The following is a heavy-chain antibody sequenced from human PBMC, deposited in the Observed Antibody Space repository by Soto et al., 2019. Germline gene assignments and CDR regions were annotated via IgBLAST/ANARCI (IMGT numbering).Heavy chain of an antibody. Sequence: SETLSLTCTVSGYTISSYYWSWIRQPPGKGLEWVGYISYTGSTIYNPSLEGRATISLDTSKNQVSLSLSSVTVADTAMYYCASVGELPVWFDPWGRGTLVTVSS. CDR3: ASVGELPVWFDP. CDR2: ISYTGST. D-gene: IGHD3-10*01. CDR1: GYTISSYY. J-gene: IGHJ5*02. V-gene: IGHV4-59*13.